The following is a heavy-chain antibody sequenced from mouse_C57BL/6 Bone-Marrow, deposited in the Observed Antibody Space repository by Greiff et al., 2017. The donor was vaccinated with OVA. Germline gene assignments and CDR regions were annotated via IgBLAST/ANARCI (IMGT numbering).Heavy chain of an antibody. CDR1: GFNIKDDY. J-gene: IGHJ2*01. V-gene: IGHV14-4*01. D-gene: IGHD2-1*01. Sequence: EVQLQQSGAELVRPGASVKLSCPASGFNIKDDYMHWVKQRPDQGLEWIGWIDPENGDTEYASKFQGKATITADTSSNTAYLQLSSLTSEDTAVYYCTSYGNFDYWGQGTTLTVSS. CDR2: IDPENGDT. CDR3: TSYGNFDY.